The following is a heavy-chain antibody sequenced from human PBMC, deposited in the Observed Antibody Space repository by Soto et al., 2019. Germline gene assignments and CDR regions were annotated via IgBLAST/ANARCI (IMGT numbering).Heavy chain of an antibody. CDR2: MNPNSGNT. V-gene: IGHV1-8*01. D-gene: IGHD5-12*01. CDR3: ARGIFSFVYSGYVDSAFDI. Sequence: VKVSCKASGYTFTSYDINWVRQATGQGLEWMGWMNPNSGNTGYAQKFQGRVTMTRNTSISTAYMELSSLRSEDTAVYYCARGIFSFVYSGYVDSAFDIWGQGTMVTVSS. CDR1: GYTFTSYD. J-gene: IGHJ3*02.